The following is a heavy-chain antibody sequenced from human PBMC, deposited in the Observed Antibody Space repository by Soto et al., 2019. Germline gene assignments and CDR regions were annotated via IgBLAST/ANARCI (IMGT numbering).Heavy chain of an antibody. V-gene: IGHV1-8*01. CDR3: ARVGYSSGWYWADDNWFDP. Sequence: QVQLVQSGAEVKKPGASVKVSCKASGYTFTSYDINWVRQATGQGLEWMGWMNPNSGNTGYAQKFQGRVTMTRNTYISTAYMELSSLRSEDTAVYYCARVGYSSGWYWADDNWFDPWGQGTLVTVSS. J-gene: IGHJ5*02. CDR1: GYTFTSYD. D-gene: IGHD6-19*01. CDR2: MNPNSGNT.